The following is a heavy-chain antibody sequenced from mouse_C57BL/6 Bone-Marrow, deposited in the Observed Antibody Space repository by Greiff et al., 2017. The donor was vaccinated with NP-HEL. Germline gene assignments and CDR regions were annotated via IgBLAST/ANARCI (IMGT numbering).Heavy chain of an antibody. CDR1: GFNIKDDY. V-gene: IGHV14-4*01. J-gene: IGHJ4*01. D-gene: IGHD3-2*02. CDR3: TTVDSSGYYYAMDY. CDR2: IDPENGDT. Sequence: EVKLVESGAELVRPGASVKLSCTASGFNIKDDYMHWVKQRPEQGLEWIGWIDPENGDTEYASKFQGKATITADTSSNTAYLQLSSLTSEDTAVYYCTTVDSSGYYYAMDYWGQGTSVTVSS.